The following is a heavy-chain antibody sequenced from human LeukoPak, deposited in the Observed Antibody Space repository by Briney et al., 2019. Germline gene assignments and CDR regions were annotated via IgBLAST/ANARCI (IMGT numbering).Heavy chain of an antibody. D-gene: IGHD2-15*01. Sequence: NTGGSLRLSCAASGFTFSSYSMNWVRQAPGKGLEWVSSISSSSSSYIYYADSVKGRFTISRDNAKNSLYLQMNSLRAEDTAVYYCARDPPSLDMSPDYWGQGTLVTVSS. J-gene: IGHJ4*02. CDR1: GFTFSSYS. CDR2: ISSSSSSYI. CDR3: ARDPPSLDMSPDY. V-gene: IGHV3-21*01.